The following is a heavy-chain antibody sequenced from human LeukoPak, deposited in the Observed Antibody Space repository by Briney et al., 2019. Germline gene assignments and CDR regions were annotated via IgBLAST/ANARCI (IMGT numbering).Heavy chain of an antibody. V-gene: IGHV4-34*01. CDR2: INHSGST. CDR3: ARTTYYYDSSSYYYYGMDV. J-gene: IGHJ6*02. CDR1: GGSFSGYY. D-gene: IGHD3-22*01. Sequence: SETLSLTCAVYGGSFSGYYWSWIRQPPGKGLEWIGEINHSGSTNYNPSLKSRVTISVDTSKNQFSLKLSSVTAADTAVYYCARTTYYYDSSSYYYYGMDVWGQGTTVTVSS.